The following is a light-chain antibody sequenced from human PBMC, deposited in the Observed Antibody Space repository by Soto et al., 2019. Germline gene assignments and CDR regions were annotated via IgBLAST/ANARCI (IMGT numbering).Light chain of an antibody. CDR1: QSVDSY. Sequence: EIVLTQSPATLSLSPGERATLSCRASQSVDSYLTWYQQRPGQAPRLLIYDVSKRATGIPVRFSGSGSGTDFTLTISSLEPEDVAIYYRQQRRNWPLTFGGGTKVEIK. J-gene: IGKJ4*01. V-gene: IGKV3-11*01. CDR2: DVS. CDR3: QQRRNWPLT.